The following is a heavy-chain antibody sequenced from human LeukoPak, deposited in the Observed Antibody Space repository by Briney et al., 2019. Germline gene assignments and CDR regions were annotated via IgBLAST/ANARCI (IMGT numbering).Heavy chain of an antibody. CDR3: AKDPNGDYVGAFDS. CDR2: MNPNSGNT. D-gene: IGHD4-17*01. V-gene: IGHV1-8*03. Sequence: ASVKVSCKASGYTFTSYDINWVRQATGQGLEWMGWMNPNSGNTGYAQKFQGRVTITRNTSISTAYMELNSLRVEDTAVYYCAKDPNGDYVGAFDSWGQGTMVTVSS. CDR1: GYTFTSYD. J-gene: IGHJ3*02.